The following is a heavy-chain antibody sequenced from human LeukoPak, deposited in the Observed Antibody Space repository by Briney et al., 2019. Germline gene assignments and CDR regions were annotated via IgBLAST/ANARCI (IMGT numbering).Heavy chain of an antibody. D-gene: IGHD3-10*01. V-gene: IGHV1-3*01. CDR1: GYTFTSYA. Sequence: ASVKVSCKASGYTFTSYAMHWVRQAPGQRLEWMGWINAGNGNTKYSQKFQGRVTITRDTSASTAYMELSSLRSEDTAVYYCAREYYYGSGSYYNYFDYWGQGTLVTVSS. J-gene: IGHJ4*02. CDR2: INAGNGNT. CDR3: AREYYYGSGSYYNYFDY.